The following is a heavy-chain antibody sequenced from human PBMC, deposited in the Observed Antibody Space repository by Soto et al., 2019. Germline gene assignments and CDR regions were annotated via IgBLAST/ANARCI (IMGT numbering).Heavy chain of an antibody. J-gene: IGHJ3*02. CDR3: AKTPDWERYPPLKNDAFDI. Sequence: GGSLRLSCAASGFTFSSYGMHWVRQAPGKGLEWVAVISYDGSNKYYADSVKGRFTISRDNSKNTLYLQMNSLRAEDTAVYYCAKTPDWERYPPLKNDAFDIWGQGTMVTVSS. CDR2: ISYDGSNK. V-gene: IGHV3-30*18. D-gene: IGHD1-1*01. CDR1: GFTFSSYG.